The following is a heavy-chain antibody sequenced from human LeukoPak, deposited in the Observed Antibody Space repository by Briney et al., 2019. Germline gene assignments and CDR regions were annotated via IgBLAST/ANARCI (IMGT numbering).Heavy chain of an antibody. J-gene: IGHJ4*02. D-gene: IGHD6-19*01. Sequence: GGSLRLSCAASGFTFSSYWMHWVRQAPGKGLVWVSRINSDGSSTSYADSVKGRFTISRDNAKNTLYLQMNSLRAEDTAVYYRARRIAVPGNFDYWGQGTLVTVSS. CDR2: INSDGSST. CDR1: GFTFSSYW. CDR3: ARRIAVPGNFDY. V-gene: IGHV3-74*01.